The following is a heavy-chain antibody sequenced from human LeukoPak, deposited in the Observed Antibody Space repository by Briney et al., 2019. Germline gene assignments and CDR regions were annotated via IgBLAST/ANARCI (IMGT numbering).Heavy chain of an antibody. J-gene: IGHJ4*02. D-gene: IGHD4-23*01. CDR3: ARLRGNSFPDY. CDR1: VDSISGYY. CDR2: IYYSWSI. Sequence: PSETLSLICTVSVDSISGYYWTCIRQPPGKGLECIGYIYYSWSINYNPSLKSRLTISVDTSNNQFSLKLSSVTAADTAVYYCARLRGNSFPDYWGQGTLVTVSS. V-gene: IGHV4-59*01.